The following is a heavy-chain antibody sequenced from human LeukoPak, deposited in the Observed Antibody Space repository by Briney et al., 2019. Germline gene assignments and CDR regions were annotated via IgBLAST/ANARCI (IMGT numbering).Heavy chain of an antibody. V-gene: IGHV3-49*04. CDR2: IRSKAYGGTT. Sequence: GGSVRLSCTGSGLTFGEYAMSWVRQAPGKGLEWVGVIRSKAYGGTTEYAASVKGRFTISRDDSKSIAYLQMNSLKSEDTAVYHCLYYYDSSGYYLPDHWGQGTLVTVSS. CDR3: LYYYDSSGYYLPDH. CDR1: GLTFGEYA. J-gene: IGHJ4*02. D-gene: IGHD3-22*01.